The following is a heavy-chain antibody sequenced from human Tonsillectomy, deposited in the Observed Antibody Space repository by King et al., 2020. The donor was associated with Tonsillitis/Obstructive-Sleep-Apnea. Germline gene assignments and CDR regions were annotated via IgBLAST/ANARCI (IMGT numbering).Heavy chain of an antibody. V-gene: IGHV3-21*01. CDR1: GFTFTTYT. CDR2: ISSSSSYI. Sequence: VQLVESGGGLVKPGGSLRLSCAASGFTFTTYTMTWVRQAPGKGLEWVSSISSSSSYIYYADSVKGRFTISRDKANNSLYLQMNSLRAEDTAVYYCARGASTVTLDGWGQGTLVTVSS. J-gene: IGHJ4*02. CDR3: ARGASTVTLDG. D-gene: IGHD4-17*01.